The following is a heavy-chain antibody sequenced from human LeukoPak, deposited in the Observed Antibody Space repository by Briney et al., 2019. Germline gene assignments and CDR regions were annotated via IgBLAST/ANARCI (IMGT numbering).Heavy chain of an antibody. J-gene: IGHJ4*02. V-gene: IGHV1-58*01. CDR2: IVVGSGNT. D-gene: IGHD6-19*01. Sequence: TSVKVSCKASGFTFTSSAVQWVRQARGQRLEWIGWIVVGSGNTNYAQKFQERVTITRDMSTSTAYKELSSLRSEDTAVYYCAADRSGWFYFDYWGQGTLVTVSS. CDR3: AADRSGWFYFDY. CDR1: GFTFTSSA.